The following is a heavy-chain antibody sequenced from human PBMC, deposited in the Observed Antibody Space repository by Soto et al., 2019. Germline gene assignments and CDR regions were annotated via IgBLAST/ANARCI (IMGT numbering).Heavy chain of an antibody. V-gene: IGHV3-33*01. D-gene: IGHD2-21*02. CDR3: ARDRAVTALAWALEY. Sequence: GGSLRLSCAASGFTFSSYGMHWVRQAPGKGLEWVAVIWYDGSNKYYADSVKGRFTISRDNSKNTLYLQMNSLRAEDTAVYYCARDRAVTALAWALEYWGQGTLVTVSS. CDR1: GFTFSSYG. J-gene: IGHJ4*02. CDR2: IWYDGSNK.